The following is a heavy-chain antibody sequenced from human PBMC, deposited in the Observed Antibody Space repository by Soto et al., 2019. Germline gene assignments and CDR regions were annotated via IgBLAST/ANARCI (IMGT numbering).Heavy chain of an antibody. CDR3: ARDPTVPAAPAGYYFDY. V-gene: IGHV3-30-3*01. CDR2: ISYDGSNK. D-gene: IGHD2-2*01. CDR1: GFTFSSYA. J-gene: IGHJ4*02. Sequence: GGSLRLSCAASGFTFSSYAMHWVRQAPGKGLEWVAVISYDGSNKYYADSVKGRFTISRDNSKNTLYLQMNSLRAEDTAVYYCARDPTVPAAPAGYYFDYWGQGTLVTVSS.